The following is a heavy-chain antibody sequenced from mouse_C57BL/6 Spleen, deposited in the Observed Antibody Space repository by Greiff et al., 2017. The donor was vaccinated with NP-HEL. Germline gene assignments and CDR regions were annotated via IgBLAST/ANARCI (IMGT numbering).Heavy chain of an antibody. D-gene: IGHD1-1*01. CDR3: ARDLDYGSSFAY. V-gene: IGHV5-4*01. Sequence: EVMLVESGGGLVKPGGSLKLSCAASGFTFSSYAMSWVRQTPEKRLEWVATISDGGSYTYYPDNVKGRFTISRDNAKNNLYLQMSHLKSEDTAMYYCARDLDYGSSFAYWGQGTLVTVSA. CDR2: ISDGGSYT. CDR1: GFTFSSYA. J-gene: IGHJ3*01.